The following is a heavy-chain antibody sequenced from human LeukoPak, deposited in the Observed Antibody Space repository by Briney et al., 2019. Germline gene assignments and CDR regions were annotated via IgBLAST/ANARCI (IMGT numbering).Heavy chain of an antibody. J-gene: IGHJ4*02. V-gene: IGHV4-59*01. CDR1: GGSISSYY. D-gene: IGHD5-12*01. CDR3: ARGGSGYDYVSFDY. Sequence: SETLSLTCTVSGGSISSYYWSWIRQPPGKGLEWIGYIYYSGSTNYNPSLKSRVTISVDTPKNQFSLKLSSVTAADTAVYYCARGGSGYDYVSFDYWGQGTLVTVSS. CDR2: IYYSGST.